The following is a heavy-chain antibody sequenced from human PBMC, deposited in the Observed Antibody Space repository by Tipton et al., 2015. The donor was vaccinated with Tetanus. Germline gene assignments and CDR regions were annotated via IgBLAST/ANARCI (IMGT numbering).Heavy chain of an antibody. CDR1: GFIFSSYN. D-gene: IGHD1-26*01. J-gene: IGHJ5*02. V-gene: IGHV3-48*02. Sequence: GSLRLSCAASGFIFSSYNMNWVRQAPGKGLEWVSYISSSSSTIYYADSVKGRFTISRDNAKTSLYLQMNSLRDEDTAVYYCARDTPVVGVTPDWFDPWGQGTLVTVSS. CDR3: ARDTPVVGVTPDWFDP. CDR2: ISSSSSTI.